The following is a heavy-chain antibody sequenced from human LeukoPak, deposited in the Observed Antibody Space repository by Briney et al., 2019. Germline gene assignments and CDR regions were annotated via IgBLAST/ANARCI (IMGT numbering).Heavy chain of an antibody. CDR1: GGSFGGYY. CDR2: INHSGST. V-gene: IGHV4-34*01. J-gene: IGHJ4*02. D-gene: IGHD2-15*01. CDR3: ARGRLYSRLFGY. Sequence: SETLSLTCAVYGGSFGGYYWSWIRQPPGKGLEWIGEINHSGSTNYNPSLKSRVTISVDTSKNQFSLKLSSVTAADTAVYYCARGRLYSRLFGYWGQGTLVTVSS.